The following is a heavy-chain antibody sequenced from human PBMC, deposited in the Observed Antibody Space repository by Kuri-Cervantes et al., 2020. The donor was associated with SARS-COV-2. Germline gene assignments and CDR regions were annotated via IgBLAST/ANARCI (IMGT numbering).Heavy chain of an antibody. D-gene: IGHD6-6*01. V-gene: IGHV3-30*03. Sequence: GEPLKISCAASGFNFSRTDMHWVRQAPGKGLEWVAVISHDGKNKKCIASGKGRFTISRDNSKNTLYLQMNSLRAEDTAVYYCARGLVLIAARTYYYYYYGMDVWGQGTTVTVSS. CDR2: ISHDGKNK. J-gene: IGHJ6*02. CDR3: ARGLVLIAARTYYYYYYGMDV. CDR1: GFNFSRTD.